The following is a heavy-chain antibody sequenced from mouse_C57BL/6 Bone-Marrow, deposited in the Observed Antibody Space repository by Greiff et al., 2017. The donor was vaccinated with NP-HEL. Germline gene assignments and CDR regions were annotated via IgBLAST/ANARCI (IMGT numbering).Heavy chain of an antibody. V-gene: IGHV1-69*01. Sequence: QLQQPGAELVMPGASVKLSCKASGYTFTSYWMHWVKQRPGQGLEWIGEIDPSDSYTNYNQKFKGKSTLTVDKSSSTAYMQLSSLTSEDSAVYYCARGLSYFLIYFDYWGQGTTLTVSS. CDR3: ARGLSYFLIYFDY. CDR2: IDPSDSYT. J-gene: IGHJ2*01. CDR1: GYTFTSYW. D-gene: IGHD3-1*01.